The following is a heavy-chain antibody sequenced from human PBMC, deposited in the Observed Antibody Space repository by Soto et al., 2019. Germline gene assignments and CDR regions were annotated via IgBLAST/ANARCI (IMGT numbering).Heavy chain of an antibody. CDR1: GFRFSSYW. J-gene: IGHJ4*02. D-gene: IGHD3-16*01. V-gene: IGHV3-7*03. CDR3: ACWGGPDATY. CDR2: IDPDGRVG. Sequence: EVQLLGSGGGLVQPGGSLRLSCVASGFRFSSYWMNWVRQTPGKGLEWVANIDPDGRVGSYVDSVTGRFTTSRDKGRNSLCLNMNGMRAHHRAVYFCACWGGPDATYWAQGIRVNVSS.